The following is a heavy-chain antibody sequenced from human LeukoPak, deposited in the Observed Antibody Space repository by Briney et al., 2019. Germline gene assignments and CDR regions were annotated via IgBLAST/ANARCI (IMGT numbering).Heavy chain of an antibody. CDR1: GYSFINYG. J-gene: IGHJ4*02. Sequence: ASVKVSCKASGYSFINYGISWVRQAPGQGLEWMGWISAYNGYTHFAQKFQGRVTMTTDTSTSTAYMELRSLRSDDTAVYYCARGFPPRRNYDSSGYYSYYFDHWGQGTLVTVSS. V-gene: IGHV1-18*01. D-gene: IGHD3-22*01. CDR2: ISAYNGYT. CDR3: ARGFPPRRNYDSSGYYSYYFDH.